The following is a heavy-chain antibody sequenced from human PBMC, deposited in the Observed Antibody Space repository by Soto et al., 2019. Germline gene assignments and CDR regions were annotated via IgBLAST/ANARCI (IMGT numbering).Heavy chain of an antibody. D-gene: IGHD6-6*01. CDR3: ASYRKYSSSLLGYYFDY. J-gene: IGHJ4*02. CDR1: GGTFGSYA. V-gene: IGHV1-69*13. Sequence: GASVKVSCKASGGTFGSYAISWVRQAPGQGLEWMGGIIPIFGTANYAQKFQGRVTITADESTSTAYMELSSLRSEDTAVYYCASYRKYSSSLLGYYFDYWGQGTLVTVSS. CDR2: IIPIFGTA.